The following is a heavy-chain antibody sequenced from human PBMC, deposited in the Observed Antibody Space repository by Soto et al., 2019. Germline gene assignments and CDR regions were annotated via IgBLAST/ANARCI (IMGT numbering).Heavy chain of an antibody. V-gene: IGHV3-72*01. CDR2: TRNKANSYTT. CDR3: ARLSTMTTVTPYY. CDR1: GFTFSDHY. Sequence: EVQLVESGGGLVQPGGSLRLSCAASGFTFSDHYMDWVRQAPGKGLEWVGRTRNKANSYTTEYAASVKGRFTISRDDSKNSLYLQMNSLKTEDTAVYYCARLSTMTTVTPYYWGQGTLVTVSS. D-gene: IGHD4-4*01. J-gene: IGHJ4*02.